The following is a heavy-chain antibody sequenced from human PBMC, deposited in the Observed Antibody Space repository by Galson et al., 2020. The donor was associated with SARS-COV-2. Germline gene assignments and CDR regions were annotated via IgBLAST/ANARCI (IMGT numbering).Heavy chain of an antibody. Sequence: GGSLRLSCAASGFTFSSYALSWVRQPPGRGLEWVSLIYSGGTTYYVDSVKGRFTISRDNSKSTLYLDMNSLRGEDTAVYYCATGRNPGGPDFWGQGTLVIVSS. CDR2: IYSGGTT. V-gene: IGHV3-23*03. CDR1: GFTFSSYA. J-gene: IGHJ4*02. CDR3: ATGRNPGGPDF. D-gene: IGHD2-15*01.